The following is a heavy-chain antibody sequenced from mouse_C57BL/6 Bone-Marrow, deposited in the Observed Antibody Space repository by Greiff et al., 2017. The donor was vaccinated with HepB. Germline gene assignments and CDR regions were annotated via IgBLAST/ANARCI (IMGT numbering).Heavy chain of an antibody. CDR2: IDPSDSYT. CDR3: ARFYYSYAMDY. D-gene: IGHD2-1*01. J-gene: IGHJ4*01. CDR1: GYTFTSYW. V-gene: IGHV1-50*01. Sequence: VQLQQSGAELVKPGASVKLSCKASGYTFTSYWMQWVKQRPGQGLEWIGEIDPSDSYTNYNQKFKGKATLTVDTSSSTAYMQLSSLTSEDSAVYYCARFYYSYAMDYWGQGTSVTVSS.